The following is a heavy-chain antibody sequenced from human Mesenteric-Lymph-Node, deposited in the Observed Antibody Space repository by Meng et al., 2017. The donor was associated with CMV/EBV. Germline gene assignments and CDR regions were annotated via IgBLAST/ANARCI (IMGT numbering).Heavy chain of an antibody. V-gene: IGHV4-39*07. J-gene: IGHJ1*01. D-gene: IGHD1-26*01. Sequence: GSLRLSCTVSGGSISSSSYYWGWIRQPPGKGLEWIGSIYYSGSTYYNPSLKSRVTISVDTSKNQFSLKLSSVTAADTAVYYCARVRVGATIAPSFQHWGQGTLVTVSS. CDR1: GGSISSSSYY. CDR2: IYYSGST. CDR3: ARVRVGATIAPSFQH.